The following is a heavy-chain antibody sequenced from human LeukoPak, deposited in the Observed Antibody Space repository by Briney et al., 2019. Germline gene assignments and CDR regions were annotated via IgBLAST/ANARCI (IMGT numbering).Heavy chain of an antibody. D-gene: IGHD2-15*01. Sequence: GGSLRLSCAASGYTFSSYCMHWVRQAPGKGLEWVSLLYSAGSTYYADSVKGRFTISRDNSKNTLYLQMNSLRAEDAAVYYCARKTPRFGDYDYWGQGTLVTVSS. V-gene: IGHV3-66*01. CDR3: ARKTPRFGDYDY. CDR2: LYSAGST. J-gene: IGHJ4*02. CDR1: GYTFSSYC.